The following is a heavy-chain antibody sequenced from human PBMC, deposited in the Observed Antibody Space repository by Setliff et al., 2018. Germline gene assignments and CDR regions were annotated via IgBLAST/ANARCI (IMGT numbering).Heavy chain of an antibody. Sequence: PSETLSLTCSVYGDSIRGYNYFWGGHRQPPGEGLEGIGNNNDSGSTDYTPYLKSRVTITVDRSKNHVVLRMTSVTAADTSFYYCARRGTDYIMTSCNSYQYYFYMDFWGKGTTVTVSS. CDR2: NNDSGST. V-gene: IGHV4-39*01. D-gene: IGHD5-18*01. CDR1: GDSIRGYNYF. CDR3: ARRGTDYIMTSCNSYQYYFYMDF. J-gene: IGHJ6*03.